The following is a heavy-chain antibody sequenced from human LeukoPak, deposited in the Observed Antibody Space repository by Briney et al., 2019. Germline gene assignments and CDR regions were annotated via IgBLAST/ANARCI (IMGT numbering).Heavy chain of an antibody. CDR2: IYHSGST. CDR3: AATVVTPWDYYYYGMDV. CDR1: GGSISSGGDS. D-gene: IGHD4-23*01. J-gene: IGHJ6*02. Sequence: NASQTLSLTCAVSGGSISSGGDSWSWIRQPPGEGLEWIGYIYHSGSTYYNPSLKSRVTISVDRSKNQFSLKLSSVTAADTAVYYCAATVVTPWDYYYYGMDVWGQGTTVTVSS. V-gene: IGHV4-30-2*01.